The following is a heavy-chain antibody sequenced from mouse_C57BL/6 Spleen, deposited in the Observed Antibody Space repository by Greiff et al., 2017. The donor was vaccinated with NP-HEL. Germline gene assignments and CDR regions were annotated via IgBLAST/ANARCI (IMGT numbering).Heavy chain of an antibody. J-gene: IGHJ3*01. V-gene: IGHV1-80*01. Sequence: VMLVESGAELVKPGASVKISCKASGYAFSSYWMNWVKQRPGKGLEWIGQIYPGDGDTNYNGKFKGKATLTADKSSSTAYMQLSSLTSEDSAVYFCAREGWGLFAYWGQGTLVTVSA. CDR2: IYPGDGDT. CDR3: AREGWGLFAY. CDR1: GYAFSSYW. D-gene: IGHD3-3*01.